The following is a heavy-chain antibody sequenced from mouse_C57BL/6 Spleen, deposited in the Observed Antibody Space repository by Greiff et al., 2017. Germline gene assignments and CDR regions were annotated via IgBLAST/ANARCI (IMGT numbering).Heavy chain of an antibody. CDR2: INYDGSST. CDR3: AREESYWYFDV. D-gene: IGHD6-2*01. Sequence: EVKLVESEGGLVQPGSSMKLSCTASGFTFSDYYMAWVRQVPEKGLEWVANINYDGSSTYYLDSLKSRFIISRDNAKNILYLQMSSLKSEDTATYYCAREESYWYFDVWGTGTTVTVSS. J-gene: IGHJ1*03. V-gene: IGHV5-16*01. CDR1: GFTFSDYY.